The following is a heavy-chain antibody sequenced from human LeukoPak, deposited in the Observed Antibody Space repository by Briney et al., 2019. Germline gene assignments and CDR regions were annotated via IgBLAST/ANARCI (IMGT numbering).Heavy chain of an antibody. CDR2: ISSSSSYI. Sequence: PGGSLRLSCAASGFTFSSYSMNWVRQAPGKGLEWVSSISSSSSYIYYADSVKGRFTISRDNAKNSLYLPMNSLRAEDTAVYYCARVIEMAVAGTGNAFDIWGQGTMVTVSS. D-gene: IGHD6-19*01. CDR3: ARVIEMAVAGTGNAFDI. V-gene: IGHV3-21*01. CDR1: GFTFSSYS. J-gene: IGHJ3*02.